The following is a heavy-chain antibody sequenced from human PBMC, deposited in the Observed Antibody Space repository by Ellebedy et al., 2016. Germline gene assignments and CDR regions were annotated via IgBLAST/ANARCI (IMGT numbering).Heavy chain of an antibody. D-gene: IGHD3-22*01. Sequence: SETLSLTCTVSGGSISSSSYYWGWIRQPPGKGLEWIGSIYYSGSTYYNPSLKSRVTISVDTSKNQFSLKLSSVTAADTAVYYCARQQGNYYDSSGEFDYWGQGTLVTVSS. V-gene: IGHV4-39*01. J-gene: IGHJ4*02. CDR3: ARQQGNYYDSSGEFDY. CDR1: GGSISSSSYY. CDR2: IYYSGST.